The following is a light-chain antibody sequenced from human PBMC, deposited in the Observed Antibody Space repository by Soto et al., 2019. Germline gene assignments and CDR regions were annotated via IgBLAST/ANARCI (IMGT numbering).Light chain of an antibody. CDR2: ATS. CDR1: QSVGNN. CDR3: QQYGDWPLT. V-gene: IGKV3-15*01. Sequence: EIGVTQSPATLSVSPGERATLSCRASQSVGNNFAWYPQKPGQAPRLLIFATSTRATGVPARFSGSGSGTEFTLTISSLQSEDFAVYYCQQYGDWPLTFGGGAKVEIE. J-gene: IGKJ4*01.